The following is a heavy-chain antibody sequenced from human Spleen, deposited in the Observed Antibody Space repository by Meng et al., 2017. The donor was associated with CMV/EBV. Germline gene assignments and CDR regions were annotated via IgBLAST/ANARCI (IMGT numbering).Heavy chain of an antibody. V-gene: IGHV4-39*07. Sequence: SGSYYWGWIRQPPGKVLEWIGSIYYSGSTYYNPSLKSRVTISVDTSKNQFSLKLSSVTAADTAVYYCARILGYCSSTSCYTNWFDPWGQGTLVTVSS. CDR3: ARILGYCSSTSCYTNWFDP. D-gene: IGHD2-2*02. J-gene: IGHJ5*02. CDR2: IYYSGST. CDR1: SGSYY.